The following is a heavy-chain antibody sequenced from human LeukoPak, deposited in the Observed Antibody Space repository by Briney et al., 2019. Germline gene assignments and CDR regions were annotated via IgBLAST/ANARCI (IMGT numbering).Heavy chain of an antibody. D-gene: IGHD3-10*01. CDR1: GGSISSGSYY. CDR3: ARILLRFGELLHMDV. J-gene: IGHJ6*03. Sequence: PSETLSLTCTVSGGSISSGSYYWSWIRQPAGKGLEWIGRIYTSGSTNYNPSLKSRVTISVDTSKNQFSLKLSSVTAADTAVYYCARILLRFGELLHMDVWGKGTTVTVSS. V-gene: IGHV4-61*02. CDR2: IYTSGST.